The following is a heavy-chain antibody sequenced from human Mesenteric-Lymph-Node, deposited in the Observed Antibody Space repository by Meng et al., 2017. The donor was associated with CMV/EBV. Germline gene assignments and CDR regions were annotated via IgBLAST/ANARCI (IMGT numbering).Heavy chain of an antibody. CDR1: GASIRGSSYY. CDR2: MYYTGST. D-gene: IGHD6-13*01. CDR3: ARGSYLYSNKWWYFDY. J-gene: IGHJ4*02. V-gene: IGHV4-39*07. Sequence: SETLSLTCTVSGASIRGSSYYWGWIRQPPGKGLEWVGHMYYTGSTYYHPSLKSRVAMSLDTSKNQVSLKLNSVTAADTAVYYCARGSYLYSNKWWYFDYWGQGTLVTVSS.